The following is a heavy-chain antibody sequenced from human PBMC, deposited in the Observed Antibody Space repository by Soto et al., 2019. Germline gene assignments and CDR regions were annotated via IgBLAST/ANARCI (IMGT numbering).Heavy chain of an antibody. CDR2: IYYSGST. CDR1: GGAISSYY. D-gene: IGHD6-13*01. J-gene: IGHJ4*02. CDR3: ARDPASSSWYGGYFDY. V-gene: IGHV4-59*01. Sequence: QVQLQESGPGLVKPSETLSLTCTVSGGAISSYYWSWIRQPPGKGLELIGYIYYSGSTNYNPSLKSRVTISVDTSKNQFSLKLSSVTAADTAVYYCARDPASSSWYGGYFDYWGKGTLVTVSS.